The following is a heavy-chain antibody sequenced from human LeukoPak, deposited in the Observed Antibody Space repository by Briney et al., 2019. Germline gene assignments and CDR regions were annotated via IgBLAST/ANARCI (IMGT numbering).Heavy chain of an antibody. V-gene: IGHV4-59*08. CDR1: GGSISSYY. J-gene: IGHJ4*02. CDR3: SRHRSYSSSSPLDY. CDR2: IYYTGST. Sequence: KSSETLSLTCSDSGGSISSYYWSWIRQPPGKGLEWIGYIYYTGSTNYNPSLKSRVTMFVDMSKNQFSLRLSSVTAADTAVYYCSRHRSYSSSSPLDYWGQGTLVTASS. D-gene: IGHD6-6*01.